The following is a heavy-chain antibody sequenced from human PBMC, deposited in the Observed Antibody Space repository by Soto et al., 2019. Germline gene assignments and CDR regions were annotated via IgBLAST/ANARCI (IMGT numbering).Heavy chain of an antibody. Sequence: SETLSLTCAVEGGSFNDDYWSWIRQSPGKGLEWIGEINDSGSTKYNPSLKSRVTISVDTFKNQFSLKLTSVTAADTAVYYCARDLSYGSGHWGQGTLVTVSS. CDR1: GGSFNDDY. CDR3: ARDLSYGSGH. V-gene: IGHV4-34*01. CDR2: INDSGST. D-gene: IGHD3-10*01. J-gene: IGHJ4*02.